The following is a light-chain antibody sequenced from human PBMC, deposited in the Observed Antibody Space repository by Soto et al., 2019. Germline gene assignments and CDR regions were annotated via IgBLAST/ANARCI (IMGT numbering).Light chain of an antibody. CDR1: QSISSE. V-gene: IGKV3-15*01. CDR2: RAS. Sequence: EIVMTQSPATLSVSPGESATLSCRASQSISSELAWYQQKPCQPPRLLIYRASNRATGLPARFTGSGSGSDFTLPISGLQSEDFAVYYCQQGHNWPLTFGQGTRLEI. CDR3: QQGHNWPLT. J-gene: IGKJ2*01.